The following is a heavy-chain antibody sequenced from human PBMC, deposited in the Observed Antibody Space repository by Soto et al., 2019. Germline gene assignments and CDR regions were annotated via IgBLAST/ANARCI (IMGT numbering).Heavy chain of an antibody. CDR1: GFTFSDFG. Sequence: GGSLRLSCAASGFTFSDFGMGWVRQAPGKGLEWVSVISASGDATYYAASVKGRFTLSRDNSKNTLYLQMNSLTVADTAVYYCAKKVTIYAVDPADYWGQGTQVTVSS. J-gene: IGHJ4*02. V-gene: IGHV3-23*01. CDR2: ISASGDAT. CDR3: AKKVTIYAVDPADY. D-gene: IGHD3-3*01.